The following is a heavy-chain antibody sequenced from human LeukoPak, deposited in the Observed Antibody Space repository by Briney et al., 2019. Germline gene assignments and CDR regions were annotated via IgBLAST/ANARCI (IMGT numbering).Heavy chain of an antibody. CDR2: ITASAMTI. Sequence: HPGGSLRLSCAASGFTFSSYEMNWVRQAPGKGLEWVSYITASAMTIHYADSVKGRFTISRDNAKNSVYLQMDSLSDEDTAVYYCARGSSGVDYWGQGTLVTVSS. D-gene: IGHD2-15*01. V-gene: IGHV3-48*03. CDR3: ARGSSGVDY. J-gene: IGHJ4*02. CDR1: GFTFSSYE.